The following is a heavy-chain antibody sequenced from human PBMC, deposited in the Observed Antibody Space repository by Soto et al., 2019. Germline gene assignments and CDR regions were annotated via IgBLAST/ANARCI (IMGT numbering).Heavy chain of an antibody. CDR2: IVVGSGNT. CDR1: GFTFTSSA. CDR3: AAPAAAGTYYYYGMDV. D-gene: IGHD6-13*01. V-gene: IGHV1-58*02. J-gene: IGHJ6*02. Sequence: SVKVSCKASGFTFTSSAMQWVRQARGQRLEWIGWIVVGSGNTNYAQKFQERVTITRDMSTSTAYMELSSLRSEDTAVFYCAAPAAAGTYYYYGMDVWGQGTTVTVSS.